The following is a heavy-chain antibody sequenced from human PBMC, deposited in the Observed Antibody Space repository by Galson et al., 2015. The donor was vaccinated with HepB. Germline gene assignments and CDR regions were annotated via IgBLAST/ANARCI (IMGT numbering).Heavy chain of an antibody. D-gene: IGHD6-19*01. V-gene: IGHV1-2*02. J-gene: IGHJ4*02. CDR2: INLNSGGT. CDR3: AATIAMTGQLDY. Sequence: SVKVSCKASGYTFTGYYMHWVRQAPGQGLEWMGWINLNSGGTNYAQKFQGRVTMTRVTSISTVYMELSRLRSDDTAVYYCAATIAMTGQLDYWGRGTLVTVSS. CDR1: GYTFTGYY.